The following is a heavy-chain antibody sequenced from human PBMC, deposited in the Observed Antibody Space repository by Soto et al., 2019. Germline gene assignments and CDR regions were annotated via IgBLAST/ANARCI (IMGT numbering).Heavy chain of an antibody. J-gene: IGHJ4*02. Sequence: QLQLQESGSGLVRPSQTLSLTCTVSGASIGSGSYSWNWIRQPPGKGLEWIGYLHHSGDTYFNPSLSRRVGISVDRSNNHFSLKLISVTAADTAVYYCARFPLWFGELDYWGPGALVTVSS. D-gene: IGHD3-10*01. V-gene: IGHV4-30-2*01. CDR3: ARFPLWFGELDY. CDR1: GASIGSGSYS. CDR2: LHHSGDT.